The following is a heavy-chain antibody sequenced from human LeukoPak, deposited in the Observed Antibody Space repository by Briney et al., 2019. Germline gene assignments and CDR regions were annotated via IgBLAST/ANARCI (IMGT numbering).Heavy chain of an antibody. CDR2: ISGSGGST. CDR1: GFTFSSYA. V-gene: IGHV3-23*01. D-gene: IGHD6-13*01. Sequence: GGSLRLSCAASGFTFSSYAMSWVRQAPGKGLEWVSAISGSGGSTYYADSMKGRFTISRDNSTNTLYLQMNSLRAEDTAVYYCAKDKFLAIAAAGTSWFDPWGQGTVVTVSS. J-gene: IGHJ5*02. CDR3: AKDKFLAIAAAGTSWFDP.